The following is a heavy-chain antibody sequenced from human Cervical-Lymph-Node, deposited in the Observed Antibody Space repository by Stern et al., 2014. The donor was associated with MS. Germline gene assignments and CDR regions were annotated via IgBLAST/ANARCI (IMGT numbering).Heavy chain of an antibody. CDR1: GFTFSNYG. CDR3: VKIPGY. D-gene: IGHD3-22*01. CDR2: INNSGGRT. J-gene: IGHJ4*02. Sequence: VQLVQSGGGWVQPGGSLRLSCAASGFTFSNYGMSWVRQAPGKGLEWVSAINNSGGRTYFADSVKGRFTISRDNLNNVLHLQMTRLRVEDTGIYYCVKIPGYWGQGIPVTVSS. V-gene: IGHV3-23*04.